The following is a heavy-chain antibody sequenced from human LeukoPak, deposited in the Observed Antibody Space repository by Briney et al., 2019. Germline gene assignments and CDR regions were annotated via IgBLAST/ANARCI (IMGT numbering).Heavy chain of an antibody. V-gene: IGHV3-66*02. CDR2: IYSGGST. CDR1: GFTVSSNY. CDR3: ARGLVAVAGTPY. D-gene: IGHD6-19*01. J-gene: IGHJ4*02. Sequence: GGSLRLSCAASGFTVSSNYMSWVRQAPGEGLEWVSVIYSGGSTYYADSVKGRFTISRDNSKNTLYLQMNSLRAEDTAVYYCARGLVAVAGTPYWGQGTLVTVSS.